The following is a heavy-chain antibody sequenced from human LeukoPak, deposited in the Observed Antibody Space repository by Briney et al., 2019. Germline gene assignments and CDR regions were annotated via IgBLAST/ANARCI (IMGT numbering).Heavy chain of an antibody. CDR1: GGSMTYDY. J-gene: IGHJ6*03. Sequence: PSXTLSLTCXVSGGSMTYDYWSWIRQTPGMRLEWLGYIYTTGTPMYNPSLKSRVTISLDTSKNQFSLRLRSVTAADTAVYYCARHFRRDYSASGASQYYHYIDVWGKGTTVTVSS. CDR2: IYTTGTP. V-gene: IGHV4-59*08. D-gene: IGHD3-10*01. CDR3: ARHFRRDYSASGASQYYHYIDV.